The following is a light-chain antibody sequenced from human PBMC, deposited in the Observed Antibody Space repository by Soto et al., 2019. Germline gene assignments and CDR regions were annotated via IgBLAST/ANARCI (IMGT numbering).Light chain of an antibody. V-gene: IGKV1-8*01. CDR3: QQYYSYPRT. J-gene: IGKJ1*01. CDR2: AAS. Sequence: AIQMTQSPSSLSASPGDRVTITCRASQGISSYLAWYQQKPGKAPKLLIYAASTLQSGVPSRFSGSGSGTDFTLTISCLQSEDFATYYCQQYYSYPRTFGQGTKVDIK. CDR1: QGISSY.